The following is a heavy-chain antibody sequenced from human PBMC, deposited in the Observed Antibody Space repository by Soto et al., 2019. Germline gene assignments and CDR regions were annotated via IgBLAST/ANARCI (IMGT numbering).Heavy chain of an antibody. CDR3: ARHTPAISISDH. V-gene: IGHV4-39*01. CDR1: GGSISSSSYY. CDR2: IYYSGST. Sequence: SETLSLTCTVSGGSISSSSYYWGWIRQPPGKGLEWIGSIYYSGSTYYNPSLKSRVTISVDTSKNQFSLKLGSVTAADTAVYYCARHTPAISISDHWGQGTLVTV. J-gene: IGHJ4*02. D-gene: IGHD2-15*01.